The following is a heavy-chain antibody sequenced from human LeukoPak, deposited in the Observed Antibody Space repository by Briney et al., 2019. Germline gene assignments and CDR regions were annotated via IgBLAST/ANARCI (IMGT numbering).Heavy chain of an antibody. CDR3: ARDRSGPYSSSWYQPYYFDY. CDR1: GYTFTGYY. V-gene: IGHV1-2*06. Sequence: EASVKVSCKASGYTFTGYYMHWVRQAPGQGLEWMGRINPNSGGTNYAQKFQGRVTMTRDTSISTAYMELSRLRSDDTAVYYCARDRSGPYSSSWYQPYYFDYWGQGTLVTVSS. D-gene: IGHD6-13*01. J-gene: IGHJ4*02. CDR2: INPNSGGT.